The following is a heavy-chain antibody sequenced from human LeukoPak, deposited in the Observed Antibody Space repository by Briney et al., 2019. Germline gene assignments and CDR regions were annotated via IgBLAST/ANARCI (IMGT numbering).Heavy chain of an antibody. Sequence: GGSLRLSCVASGFTFNTYAMSWARQSPGKGLEWASTISNVGTTTYYTDSVKGRFNITRDNSKKTLYLQMKSLRVAGTAVYYCAKDLRGGSGGYDLGDWGQGTLVTVSS. CDR3: AKDLRGGSGGYDLGD. CDR1: GFTFNTYA. J-gene: IGHJ4*02. V-gene: IGHV3-23*01. D-gene: IGHD3-10*01. CDR2: ISNVGTTT.